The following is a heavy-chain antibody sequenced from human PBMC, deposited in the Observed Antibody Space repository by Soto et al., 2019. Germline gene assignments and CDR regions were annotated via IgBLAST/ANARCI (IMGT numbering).Heavy chain of an antibody. CDR1: GFIFKMYW. Sequence: GGSLRLSCAASGFIFKMYWMHWVRQSPGKGLVWISRIYNDGTYSDYADSVRGRFTISRDNVNDTLYPQMNNLRAEDSGLYYCTRGPRPISTGTGAYWGQGTQVTVSS. CDR2: IYNDGTYS. V-gene: IGHV3-74*01. J-gene: IGHJ4*02. D-gene: IGHD3-10*01. CDR3: TRGPRPISTGTGAY.